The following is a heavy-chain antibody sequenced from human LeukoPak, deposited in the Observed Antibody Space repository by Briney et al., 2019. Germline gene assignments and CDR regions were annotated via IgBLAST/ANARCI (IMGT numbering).Heavy chain of an antibody. J-gene: IGHJ4*02. CDR3: ARETPNCGGDCFDY. CDR1: GFTLRRHE. D-gene: IGHD2-21*02. V-gene: IGHV3-48*03. Sequence: GGSLRLSCAACGFTLRRHEIKWVRQAPGKGLEWVSYISDVGRSDIYFADSVEGRFTLTRENAKNSLYLQMNSLRAEDTAIYYCARETPNCGGDCFDYWGQGTLVTVSS. CDR2: ISDVGRSDI.